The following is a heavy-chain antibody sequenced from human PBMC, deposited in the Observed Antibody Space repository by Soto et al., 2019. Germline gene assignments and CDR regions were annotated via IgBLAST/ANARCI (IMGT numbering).Heavy chain of an antibody. Sequence: ESGGGLVQPGGSLRLSCAASGFTFSSYEMNWVRQAPGKGLEWVSYISSSGSTIYYADSVKGRFTISRDNAKNSLYLQMNSLRAEDTAVYYCASFRRGPWNYWGQGTLVTVSS. J-gene: IGHJ4*02. CDR2: ISSSGSTI. V-gene: IGHV3-48*03. CDR3: ASFRRGPWNY. D-gene: IGHD3-10*01. CDR1: GFTFSSYE.